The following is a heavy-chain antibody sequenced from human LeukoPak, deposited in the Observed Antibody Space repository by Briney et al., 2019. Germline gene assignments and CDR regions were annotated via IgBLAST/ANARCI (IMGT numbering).Heavy chain of an antibody. V-gene: IGHV1-2*02. J-gene: IGHJ6*02. CDR1: GYIFTGYY. D-gene: IGHD2-8*01. CDR2: INPNSGGT. CDR3: ATPDLYCTNGVCSPARSDYYYYGMDV. Sequence: GASVKVSCKASGYIFTGYYMHWVRQAPGQGLEWMGCINPNSGGTNYAQKFQGRVTMTRDTSISTAYMELSRLRSDDTAVYYCATPDLYCTNGVCSPARSDYYYYGMDVWGQGTTVTVSS.